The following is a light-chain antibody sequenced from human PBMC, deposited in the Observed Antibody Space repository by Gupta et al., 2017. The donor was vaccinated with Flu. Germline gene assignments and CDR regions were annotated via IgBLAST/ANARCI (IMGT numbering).Light chain of an antibody. CDR1: NGAVTSGHY. Sequence: QAVVTQDPSLTVSPGGTVTLTCGSSNGAVTSGHYPYWFQQKPGQAPRTLISDTSNKYSWTPARFSGSLLGGKAALTLSGAQPEDEADYYCLLSYTGARVFGGGTKLTVL. CDR3: LLSYTGARV. V-gene: IGLV7-46*01. J-gene: IGLJ3*02. CDR2: DTS.